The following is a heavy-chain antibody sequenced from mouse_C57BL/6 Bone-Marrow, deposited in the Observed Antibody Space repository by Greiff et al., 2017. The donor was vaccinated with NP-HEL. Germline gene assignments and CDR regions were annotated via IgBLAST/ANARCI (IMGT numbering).Heavy chain of an antibody. D-gene: IGHD1-1*01. CDR2: IYPRSGNT. J-gene: IGHJ2*01. CDR1: GYTFTSYG. Sequence: QVQLQQSGAELARPGASVKLSCKASGYTFTSYGISWVKQRPGQGLEWIGEIYPRSGNTNYNEKFKGKATLTADKSSSTAYMELRSLTSEDSAIYFGARWRVFGSSFAYWGQGTTLTVSS. V-gene: IGHV1-81*01. CDR3: ARWRVFGSSFAY.